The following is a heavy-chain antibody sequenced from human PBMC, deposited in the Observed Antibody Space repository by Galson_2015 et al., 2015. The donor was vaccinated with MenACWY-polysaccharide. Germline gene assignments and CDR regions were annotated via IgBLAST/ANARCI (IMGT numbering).Heavy chain of an antibody. J-gene: IGHJ5*01. Sequence: PRLSCEASGFTFRSYAMSWVRQAPGKGLEWVSVISDSGVTTYYADSVKGRFTVSRDNSKNTLYLQMNSLRGEDTAVYYCAKGRVSDWYDSWGQGTLVTVSS. CDR3: AKGRVSDWYDS. D-gene: IGHD2-21*01. V-gene: IGHV3-23*01. CDR2: ISDSGVTT. CDR1: GFTFRSYA.